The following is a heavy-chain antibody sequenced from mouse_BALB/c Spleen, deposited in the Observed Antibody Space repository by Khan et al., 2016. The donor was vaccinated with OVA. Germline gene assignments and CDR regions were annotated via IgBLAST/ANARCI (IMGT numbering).Heavy chain of an antibody. CDR3: AREAYRYDEYYFDY. Sequence: EVKLMESGGDLVKPGGSLKLSCAASGFTFSSYVMSWVRQTPEKRLEWVASISSGGSTYYPDSVKGRFTISRDHARKFLYLQMSRLRSEDTAMYYCAREAYRYDEYYFDYWGQGTTLTVSS. J-gene: IGHJ2*01. D-gene: IGHD2-14*01. V-gene: IGHV5-6-5*01. CDR2: ISSGGST. CDR1: GFTFSSYV.